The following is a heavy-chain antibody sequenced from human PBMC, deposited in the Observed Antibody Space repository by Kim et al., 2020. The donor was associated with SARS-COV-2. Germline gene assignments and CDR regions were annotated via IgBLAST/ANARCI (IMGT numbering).Heavy chain of an antibody. D-gene: IGHD2-15*01. CDR1: GGSISSGGYY. J-gene: IGHJ6*02. CDR3: ASEGVVVAATQPRYCYYGMDV. CDR2: IYYSGST. V-gene: IGHV4-31*03. Sequence: SETLSLTCTVSGGSISSGGYYRSWIRQHPGKGLEWIGYIYYSGSTYYNPSLKSRVTISVDTSKNQFSLKLSSVTAADTAVYYCASEGVVVAATQPRYCYYGMDVWGQGTTVTVSS.